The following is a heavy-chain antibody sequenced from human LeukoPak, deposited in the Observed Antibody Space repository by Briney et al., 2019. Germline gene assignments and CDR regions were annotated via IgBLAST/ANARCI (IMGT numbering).Heavy chain of an antibody. D-gene: IGHD6-19*01. CDR3: ARGGGDIAMAFEY. Sequence: GRSLSPSWAAAGFTVSSFEMNWVWQAAGKWLESLSYISSSSCSSIYYADSVNGRFTISRHNAKSSLYLQMNSLRAEDTAVYYCARGGGDIAMAFEYWGQGTLVTVSS. V-gene: IGHV3-48*03. CDR2: ISSSSCSSI. CDR1: GFTVSSFE. J-gene: IGHJ4*02.